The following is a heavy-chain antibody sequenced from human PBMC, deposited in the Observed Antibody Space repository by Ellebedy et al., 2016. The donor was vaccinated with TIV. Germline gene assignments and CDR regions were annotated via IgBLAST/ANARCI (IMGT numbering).Heavy chain of an antibody. CDR3: ARDVRGGEFDP. CDR2: MNPNSGGT. CDR1: GYTFTSYD. V-gene: IGHV1-2*02. J-gene: IGHJ5*02. Sequence: AASVKVSCKASGYTFTSYDINWVRQATGQGLEWMGWMNPNSGGTNYAQKFQGRVTMTRDTSISTAYMELSRLRSDDTAVYYCARDVRGGEFDPWGQGTLVTVSS. D-gene: IGHD3-10*02.